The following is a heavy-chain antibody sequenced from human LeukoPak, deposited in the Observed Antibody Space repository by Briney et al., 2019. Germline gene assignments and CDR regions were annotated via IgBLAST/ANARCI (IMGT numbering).Heavy chain of an antibody. Sequence: GGSLRLSCAASGFTFSSYAMHWVRQAPGKGLEWVAVISYDGSNKYYADSVKGRFTISRDNSKNTLCLQMNSLRAEDTAVYYCARGTTVTRSKYYFDYWGQGTLVTVSS. CDR3: ARGTTVTRSKYYFDY. V-gene: IGHV3-30*04. J-gene: IGHJ4*02. CDR2: ISYDGSNK. D-gene: IGHD4-17*01. CDR1: GFTFSSYA.